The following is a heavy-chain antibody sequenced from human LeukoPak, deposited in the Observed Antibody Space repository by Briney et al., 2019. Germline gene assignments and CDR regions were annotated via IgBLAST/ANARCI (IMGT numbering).Heavy chain of an antibody. Sequence: EPGGSLRPSCAASGFTFNTFNMNWLRQAPGKGLEWVSSITSGGDYTYYADSVKGRFTTSRDNAKNSLSLQLNSLRVEDTAVYYCARGHYDVLAASYKWTPDYWGQGTLVTVSS. CDR3: ARGHYDVLAASYKWTPDY. CDR1: GFTFNTFN. CDR2: ITSGGDYT. V-gene: IGHV3-21*01. J-gene: IGHJ4*02. D-gene: IGHD3-9*01.